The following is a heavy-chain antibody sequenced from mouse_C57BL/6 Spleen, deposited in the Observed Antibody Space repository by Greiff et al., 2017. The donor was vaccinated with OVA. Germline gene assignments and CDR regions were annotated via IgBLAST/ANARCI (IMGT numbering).Heavy chain of an antibody. D-gene: IGHD1-1*01. J-gene: IGHJ2*01. V-gene: IGHV1-52*01. CDR2: IDPSNSET. Sequence: VQLQQPGAELVRPGSSVKLSCKASGYTFTSYWMHWVKQRPIQGLEWIGNIDPSNSETHYNQKFKDKATLTVDKSSSTAYMQRRSLTSEDSAVYYGARNYYGSSYDFDYWGQGTTLTVSS. CDR3: ARNYYGSSYDFDY. CDR1: GYTFTSYW.